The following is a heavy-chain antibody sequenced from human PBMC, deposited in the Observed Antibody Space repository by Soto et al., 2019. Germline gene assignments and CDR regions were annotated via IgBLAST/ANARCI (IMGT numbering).Heavy chain of an antibody. V-gene: IGHV1-2*04. CDR1: RYTFAGYY. CDR2: INPNSGGT. CDR3: ARDIAVAGTGRIYYTYQVLAF. D-gene: IGHD6-19*01. Sequence: ASVKVSSKASRYTFAGYYMHWVQQAPGQGLGWMGWINPNSGGTNYAQKFQGWVTMTRDTSISTAYMELSRLISDDTAVYYFARDIAVAGTGRIYYTYQVLAFGGKGTTVPVPT. J-gene: IGHJ6*04.